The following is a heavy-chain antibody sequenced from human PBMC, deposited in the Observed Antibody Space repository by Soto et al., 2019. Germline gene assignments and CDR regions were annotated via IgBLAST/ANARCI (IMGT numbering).Heavy chain of an antibody. CDR2: IWYDVSKK. CDR3: VRDTYDTSADY. J-gene: IGHJ4*02. V-gene: IGHV3-33*01. CDR1: QFTFSDYG. D-gene: IGHD3-22*01. Sequence: QVQLVESGGGVVQPGRSLRLSCVVSQFTFSDYGMHWIRQAPDQGLEWLGTIWYDVSKKIYGASVRGRFTIFRDNSKNTLYLQMNSLRVEDKAVYYCVRDTYDTSADYWGRGSLVIVSP.